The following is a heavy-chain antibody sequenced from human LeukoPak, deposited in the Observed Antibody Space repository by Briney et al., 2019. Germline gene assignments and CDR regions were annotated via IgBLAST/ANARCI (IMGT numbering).Heavy chain of an antibody. Sequence: SVKVSCKASGGTFSSYAISWVRQAPGQGLEWMGGIIPIFGTANYAQKFQGRVTITTDESTSTAYMELSSLRSEDTAVYYCARDHGAARLVFDYWGQGTLVTVSS. D-gene: IGHD6-6*01. CDR1: GGTFSSYA. CDR3: ARDHGAARLVFDY. V-gene: IGHV1-69*05. J-gene: IGHJ4*02. CDR2: IIPIFGTA.